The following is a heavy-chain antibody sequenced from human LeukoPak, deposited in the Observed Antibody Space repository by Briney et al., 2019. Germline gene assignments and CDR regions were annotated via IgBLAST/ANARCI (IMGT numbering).Heavy chain of an antibody. Sequence: GASVKVSCKASGYTFTSYGISWVRQAPGQGLEWMGWISPYNGNTRYEQKLQGRVTMTTDTSTGTASMELRSLTSDDTAVYYCGREGPYGYLVSWGQGTLVTVSS. CDR3: GREGPYGYLVS. CDR2: ISPYNGNT. V-gene: IGHV1-18*01. CDR1: GYTFTSYG. D-gene: IGHD6-13*01. J-gene: IGHJ4*02.